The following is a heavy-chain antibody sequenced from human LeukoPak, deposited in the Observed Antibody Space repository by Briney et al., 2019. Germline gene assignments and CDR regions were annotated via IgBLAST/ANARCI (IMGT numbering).Heavy chain of an antibody. Sequence: GGSLRLSCAASGFTFSSYAMHWVRQAPGKGLEWVAGISYDGSNKYYADSVKGRFTISRDNSKNTLYLQMNSLRAEDTAVYYCARDSLSYYYDSSRHRGYWGQGTLVTVSS. CDR3: ARDSLSYYYDSSRHRGY. J-gene: IGHJ4*02. CDR1: GFTFSSYA. D-gene: IGHD3-22*01. CDR2: ISYDGSNK. V-gene: IGHV3-30-3*01.